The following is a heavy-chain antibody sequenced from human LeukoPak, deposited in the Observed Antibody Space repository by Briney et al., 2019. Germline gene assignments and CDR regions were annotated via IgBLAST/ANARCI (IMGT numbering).Heavy chain of an antibody. CDR3: ARQTADCSSTSCYTWGYYYYYYMDV. D-gene: IGHD2-2*02. CDR1: GGSISGSSYY. V-gene: IGHV4-39*01. Sequence: PSETLSLTCTVSGGSISGSSYYWGWIRQPPGKGLEWIGSIYYSGSTYYNPSLKSRVTISVDTSKNQFSLKLSSVTAADTAVYYCARQTADCSSTSCYTWGYYYYYYMDVWGKGTTVTVSS. CDR2: IYYSGST. J-gene: IGHJ6*03.